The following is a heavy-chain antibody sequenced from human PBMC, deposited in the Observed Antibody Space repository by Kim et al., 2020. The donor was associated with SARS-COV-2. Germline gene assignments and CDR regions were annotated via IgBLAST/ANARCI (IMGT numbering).Heavy chain of an antibody. Sequence: SVKVSCKASGGTFSSYAISWVRQAPGQGLEWMGGIIPIFGTANYAQKFQGRVTITADESTSTAYMELSSLRSEDRAVDYGSSGDYYDSILDYWGQGTLV. J-gene: IGHJ4*02. CDR1: GGTFSSYA. D-gene: IGHD3-22*01. CDR3: SSGDYYDSILDY. V-gene: IGHV1-69*13. CDR2: IIPIFGTA.